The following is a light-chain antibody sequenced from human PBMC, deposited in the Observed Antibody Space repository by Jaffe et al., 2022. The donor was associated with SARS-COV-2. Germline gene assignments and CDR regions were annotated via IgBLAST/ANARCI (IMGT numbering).Light chain of an antibody. CDR2: STN. CDR3: VLYMGSGISV. Sequence: QTVVTQEPSFSVSPGGTVTLTCGLSSGSVSTSYYPSWYQQIPGQAPRTLIYSTNIRSSGVPDRFSGSILGNKAALTITGAQADDESDYYCVLYMGSGISVFGGGTKVTVV. J-gene: IGLJ3*02. V-gene: IGLV8-61*01. CDR1: SGSVSTSYY.